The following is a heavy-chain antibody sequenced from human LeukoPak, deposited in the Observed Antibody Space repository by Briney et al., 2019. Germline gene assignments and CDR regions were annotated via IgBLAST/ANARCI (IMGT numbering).Heavy chain of an antibody. J-gene: IGHJ4*02. D-gene: IGHD3-10*01. CDR1: GYTFTSYA. CDR2: INAGNGNT. Sequence: ASVKVSCKASGYTFTSYAMHWVRQAPGQRLEWMGWINAGNGNTKYSQKFQGRVTITRDTSAGTAYVELSSLRSEDTAVYYCARAGPYYYGSGSLGYWGQGTLVTVSS. V-gene: IGHV1-3*01. CDR3: ARAGPYYYGSGSLGY.